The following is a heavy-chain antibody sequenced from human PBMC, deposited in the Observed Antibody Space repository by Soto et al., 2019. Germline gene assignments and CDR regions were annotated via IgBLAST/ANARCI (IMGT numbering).Heavy chain of an antibody. CDR3: ARVPGTTVNYYYYGMDV. CDR2: IIPIFGTA. Sequence: SVKVSCKASGGTFSSYAISWVRQAPGQGLEWMGGIIPIFGTANYAQKFQGRVTITADESTSTAYMELSSLRSEDTAVYYCARVPGTTVNYYYYGMDVWGQGTKVTVSS. CDR1: GGTFSSYA. V-gene: IGHV1-69*13. J-gene: IGHJ6*02. D-gene: IGHD1-7*01.